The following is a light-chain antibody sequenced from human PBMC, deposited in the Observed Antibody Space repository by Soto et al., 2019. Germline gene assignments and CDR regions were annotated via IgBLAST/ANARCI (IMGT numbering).Light chain of an antibody. CDR2: THN. V-gene: IGLV1-44*01. CDR3: AAWDDSLNAVV. Sequence: QPVLTQPPSASGTPGQRVTISCSGSSSNIGGNTVNWYQQLPGTAPRLLIYTHNQRPSGVPDRYSGSKSGTSASLAISGLRSEDEADYYCAAWDDSLNAVVFGGGTKVTVL. CDR1: SSNIGGNT. J-gene: IGLJ2*01.